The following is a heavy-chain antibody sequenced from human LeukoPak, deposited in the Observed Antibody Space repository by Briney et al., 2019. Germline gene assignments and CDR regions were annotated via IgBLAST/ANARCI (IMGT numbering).Heavy chain of an antibody. V-gene: IGHV4-31*03. CDR3: ARGYPFFDF. CDR2: IDYSGKT. D-gene: IGHD5-18*01. CDR1: GGSISSGTFY. Sequence: SQTLSLTCSVSGGSISSGTFYWNWIRQHPGKGLEWIGYIDYSGKTYYKPSLKSRLTISRDTSKNQLSLRLTPVTAADTAVYYCARGYPFFDFWGQGTLVTVSS. J-gene: IGHJ5*01.